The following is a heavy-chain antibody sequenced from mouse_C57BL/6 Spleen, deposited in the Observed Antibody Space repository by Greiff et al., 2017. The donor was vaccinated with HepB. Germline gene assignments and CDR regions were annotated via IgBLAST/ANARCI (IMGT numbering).Heavy chain of an antibody. CDR1: GYTFTDYY. V-gene: IGHV1-19*01. D-gene: IGHD2-4*01. CDR2: INPYNGGT. J-gene: IGHJ2*01. CDR3: ARFYDYDGGFDY. Sequence: VQLQQSGPVLVKPGASVKMSCKASGYTFTDYYMNWVKQSHGKSLEWIGVINPYNGGTSYNQKFKGKATLTVDKSSSTAYMELNSLTSEDSAVYYCARFYDYDGGFDYWGQGTTLTVSS.